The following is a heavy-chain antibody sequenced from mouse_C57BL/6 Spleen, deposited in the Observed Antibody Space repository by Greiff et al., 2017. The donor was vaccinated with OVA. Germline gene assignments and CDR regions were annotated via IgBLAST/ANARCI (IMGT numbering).Heavy chain of an antibody. V-gene: IGHV1-50*01. CDR1: GYTFTSYW. CDR2: IDPSDSYT. Sequence: QVQLQQSGAELVKPGASVKLSCKASGYTFTSYWMQWVKQRPGQGLEWIGEIDPSDSYTNYNQKFKGKATLTVDTSSSTAYMQLSSLTSEDSAVYYCARFYGSSYAADYWGQGTTLTVAS. D-gene: IGHD1-1*01. CDR3: ARFYGSSYAADY. J-gene: IGHJ2*01.